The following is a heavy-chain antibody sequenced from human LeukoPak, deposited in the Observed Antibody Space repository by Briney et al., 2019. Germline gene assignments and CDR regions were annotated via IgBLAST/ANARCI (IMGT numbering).Heavy chain of an antibody. V-gene: IGHV1-18*01. CDR3: ARDPTVSSSYYYFDY. D-gene: IGHD6-6*01. Sequence: ASVKVSCKTSGYTFTNYGVSWVRQAPGQGLEWMGWISGYNGNTNYAQKFQGRVTMTRDTSISTAYMELSRLRSDDTAVYYCARDPTVSSSYYYFDYWGQGTLVTVSS. J-gene: IGHJ4*02. CDR2: ISGYNGNT. CDR1: GYTFTNYG.